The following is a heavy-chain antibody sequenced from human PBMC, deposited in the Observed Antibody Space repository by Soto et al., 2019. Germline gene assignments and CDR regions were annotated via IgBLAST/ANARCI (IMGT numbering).Heavy chain of an antibody. CDR1: GGSISSGNYY. Sequence: QVQLQESGPGLVKPSQTLSLTCTVSGGSISSGNYYWSWIRQPPGKGLEWIGFISYTGSTYYNASLKSRVTISVSPSKYRCSLDLSFVTAADTAVYYCATMGTPATGLYYFDYWGQGTLVTVSS. V-gene: IGHV4-30-4*01. CDR3: ATMGTPATGLYYFDY. CDR2: ISYTGST. D-gene: IGHD1-7*01. J-gene: IGHJ4*02.